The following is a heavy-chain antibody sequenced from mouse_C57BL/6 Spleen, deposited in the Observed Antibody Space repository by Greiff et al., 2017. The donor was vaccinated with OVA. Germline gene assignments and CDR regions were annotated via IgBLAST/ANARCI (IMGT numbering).Heavy chain of an antibody. CDR1: GYAFSSYW. J-gene: IGHJ4*01. D-gene: IGHD3-1*01. Sequence: VQLQQSGAELVKPGASVKISCKASGYAFSSYWMNWVKQRPGKGLEWIGQIYPGDGDTNYNVKFKGKATLTADKSSSTAYMQLSSLTSEDSAVYFWARQPSGYAMDYWGQGTSVTVSS. CDR2: IYPGDGDT. V-gene: IGHV1-80*01. CDR3: ARQPSGYAMDY.